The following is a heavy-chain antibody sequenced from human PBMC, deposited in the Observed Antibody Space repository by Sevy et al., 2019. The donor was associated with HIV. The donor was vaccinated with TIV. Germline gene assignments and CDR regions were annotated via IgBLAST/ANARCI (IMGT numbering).Heavy chain of an antibody. Sequence: GGSLRLSCAASGFSFSTYAMTWVRHAPGKGLEWVSGISGSGTSTYYTDSVKGRFTISRDNFQNSLFLQMDSLRPEDTAVYYCALERLSSDVAEYFQNWGQGTLVTVSS. CDR1: GFSFSTYA. V-gene: IGHV3-23*01. J-gene: IGHJ1*01. CDR2: ISGSGTST. CDR3: ALERLSSDVAEYFQN. D-gene: IGHD3-3*01.